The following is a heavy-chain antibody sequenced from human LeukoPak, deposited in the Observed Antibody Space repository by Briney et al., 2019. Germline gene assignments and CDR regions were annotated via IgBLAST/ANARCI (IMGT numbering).Heavy chain of an antibody. D-gene: IGHD6-13*01. CDR2: IYYSGST. CDR3: ARGLAGYSSSWYWMYAFDV. CDR1: GGSISSSSYY. V-gene: IGHV4-39*07. Sequence: SETLSLTCTVSGGSISSSSYYWGWIRQPPGKGLEWIGSIYYSGSTYYNPSLKSRVTISVDTSKNQFSLILSSVTAADTAVYYCARGLAGYSSSWYWMYAFDVWGQGTMVTVSS. J-gene: IGHJ3*01.